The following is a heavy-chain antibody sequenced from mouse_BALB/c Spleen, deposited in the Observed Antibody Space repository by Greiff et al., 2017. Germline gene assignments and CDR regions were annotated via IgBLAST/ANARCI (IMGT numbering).Heavy chain of an antibody. Sequence: EVQLQQSGTVLARPGASVKMSCKASGYTFTSYWMHWVKQRPGQGLEWIGAIYPGNSDTSYNQKFKGKAKLTAVTSTSTAYMELSSLTNEDSAVYYCTREVYRYDGGFDYWGQGTTLTVSS. CDR2: IYPGNSDT. CDR1: GYTFTSYW. V-gene: IGHV1-5*01. CDR3: TREVYRYDGGFDY. J-gene: IGHJ2*01. D-gene: IGHD2-14*01.